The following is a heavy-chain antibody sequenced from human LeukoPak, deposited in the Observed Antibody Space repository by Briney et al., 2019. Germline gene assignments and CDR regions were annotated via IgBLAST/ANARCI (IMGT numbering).Heavy chain of an antibody. J-gene: IGHJ4*02. V-gene: IGHV4-38-2*02. CDR3: AKSDSYGLIDY. Sequence: PSETLSLTCTVSGYSISSGYYWGWIRQPPGKGLEWIGSIHHSGSTNYNPSLKSRVTISLDTSKNQFSLKLSSVTAADTAVYYCAKSDSYGLIDYLGQGTLVTVSS. CDR1: GYSISSGYY. CDR2: IHHSGST. D-gene: IGHD2-21*02.